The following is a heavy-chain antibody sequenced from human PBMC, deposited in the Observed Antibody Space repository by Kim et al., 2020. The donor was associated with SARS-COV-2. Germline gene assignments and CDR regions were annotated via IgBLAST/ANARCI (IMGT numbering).Heavy chain of an antibody. V-gene: IGHV3-74*01. J-gene: IGHJ6*02. CDR1: GFTFSRYC. Sequence: GGSLRLSCAASGFTFSRYCMHWVRQAPGKGLEWVAGIKRDGTKISYADSVKGRFTISSDNAKSTLYLQMNSLRAEDTAVYYCPRGHFHGIDFGGQGTMVT. CDR2: IKRDGTKI. D-gene: IGHD3-3*02. CDR3: PRGHFHGIDF.